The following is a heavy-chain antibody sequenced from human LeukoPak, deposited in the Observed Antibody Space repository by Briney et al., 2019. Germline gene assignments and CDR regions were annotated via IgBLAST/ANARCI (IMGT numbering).Heavy chain of an antibody. CDR1: GYTFTSYD. J-gene: IGHJ4*02. CDR2: MNPNSGST. CDR3: ARGRSTGYPYYFEY. D-gene: IGHD5-12*01. Sequence: ASVKVSCKASGYTFTSYDINWVRQATGQGLEWMGWMNPNSGSTGFAQKFQGRVTITRNTSISTAYMELSGLRSEDTAVYYCARGRSTGYPYYFEYWGQGTLVTVSS. V-gene: IGHV1-8*03.